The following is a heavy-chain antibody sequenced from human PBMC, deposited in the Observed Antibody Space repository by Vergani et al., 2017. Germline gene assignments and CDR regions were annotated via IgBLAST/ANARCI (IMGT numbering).Heavy chain of an antibody. J-gene: IGHJ6*03. CDR2: VYYSGTT. CDR1: GGSISPYY. Sequence: QVQLQESGPGLVKPSETLSLTCIVSGGSISPYYWSWIRQPPGKPLGWIGSVYYSGTTYYNPSLGGRVTMSIDKSKNHFSLTLTSVTAADSAFYFCARGQTGYSRDWSTYFFYMDVWGKGTTVTVSS. CDR3: ARGQTGYSRDWSTYFFYMDV. V-gene: IGHV4-59*12. D-gene: IGHD6-19*01.